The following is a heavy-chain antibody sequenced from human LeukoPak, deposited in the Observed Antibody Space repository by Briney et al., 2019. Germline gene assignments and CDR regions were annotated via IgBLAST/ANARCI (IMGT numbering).Heavy chain of an antibody. CDR3: ARAEVLLWFGESPGAEYFQH. J-gene: IGHJ1*01. CDR2: ISTRGSYI. D-gene: IGHD3-10*01. CDR1: GFTFSSYN. Sequence: PGGSLRLSCAASGFTFSSYNMNWVSQAPGKGLEWVSSISTRGSYIYYADSLKGRFTISRDNAKNSLYLQMKSLRAEDTAVYYCARAEVLLWFGESPGAEYFQHWGQGTLVTVSS. V-gene: IGHV3-21*01.